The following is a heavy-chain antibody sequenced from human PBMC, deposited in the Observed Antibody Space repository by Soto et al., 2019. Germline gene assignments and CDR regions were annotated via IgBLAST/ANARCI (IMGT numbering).Heavy chain of an antibody. CDR1: GFTFDDYT. V-gene: IGHV3-9*01. CDR3: ASGSGSYYNSRLDY. D-gene: IGHD3-10*01. J-gene: IGHJ4*02. Sequence: LGGSLRRSCASSGFTFDDYTMHWVRQAPGKDLEWVSGISWNSGSIGYADSVKGRFTISRDNAKNSLYLQMNSLRAEYTALYYCASGSGSYYNSRLDYWCKG. CDR2: ISWNSGSI.